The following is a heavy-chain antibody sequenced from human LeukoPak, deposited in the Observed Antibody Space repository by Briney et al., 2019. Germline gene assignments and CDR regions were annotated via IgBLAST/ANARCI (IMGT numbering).Heavy chain of an antibody. J-gene: IGHJ4*02. CDR2: IWYDGSNK. D-gene: IGHD3-9*01. Sequence: GRSLRLSCAASGFTFSSYGMHWVRQAPGKGLEWVAVIWYDGSNKYYADSVKGRFTISRDNSKNTLYLQMNSLRAEDTAVYYCARPTAYDILTGYLYYFDYWGQGTLVTVSS. V-gene: IGHV3-33*01. CDR1: GFTFSSYG. CDR3: ARPTAYDILTGYLYYFDY.